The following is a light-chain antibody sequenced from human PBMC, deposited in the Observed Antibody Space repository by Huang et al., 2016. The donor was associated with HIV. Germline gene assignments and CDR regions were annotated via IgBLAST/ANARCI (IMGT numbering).Light chain of an antibody. CDR3: QQSYTTPPT. J-gene: IGKJ1*01. CDR2: AAS. Sequence: DIQMTQSPSSLSASVGDRVTITCRASQSISNYLNWYQQRPGKAPKLLISAASSLQSGVSSRFSVSGSGTDFTLSISSLQAEDFVTYYCQQSYTTPPTFGHGTKVEVK. V-gene: IGKV1-39*01. CDR1: QSISNY.